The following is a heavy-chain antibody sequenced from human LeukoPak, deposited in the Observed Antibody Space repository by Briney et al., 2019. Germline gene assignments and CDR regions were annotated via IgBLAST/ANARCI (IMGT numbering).Heavy chain of an antibody. J-gene: IGHJ4*02. D-gene: IGHD2-15*01. CDR1: GFTFSSYA. V-gene: IGHV3-23*01. CDR3: AKPDCSGGSCYGVHFDY. CDR2: ISGSGGST. Sequence: TGGSLRLSCAASGFTFSSYAMSWVRQAPGKGLEWVSAISGSGGSTYYADSVKGRFTISRDNSKNTLYLQMNSLRAEDTAVYYCAKPDCSGGSCYGVHFDYWGQGTLVTVSS.